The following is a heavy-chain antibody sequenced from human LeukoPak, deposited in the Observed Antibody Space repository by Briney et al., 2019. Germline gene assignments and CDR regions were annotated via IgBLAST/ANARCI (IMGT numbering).Heavy chain of an antibody. CDR3: ARRPAAADLYYYYGMDV. J-gene: IGHJ6*02. CDR1: GGSISSYY. Sequence: SETLSLTCTVSGGSISSYYWSWIRQPPGKGLEWIGYVYYSGSTNYNPSLKSRVTISVDTSKNQFSLKLSSVTAADTAVYYCARRPAAADLYYYYGMDVWGQGTTVTVSS. V-gene: IGHV4-59*01. CDR2: VYYSGST. D-gene: IGHD6-13*01.